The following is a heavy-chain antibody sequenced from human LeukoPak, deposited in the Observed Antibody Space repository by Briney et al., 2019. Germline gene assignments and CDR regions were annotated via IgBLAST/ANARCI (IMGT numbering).Heavy chain of an antibody. CDR3: ARGGYFDY. Sequence: GGSLSLSCAASGFTFSTYTINWVRRAPGKGLEWVSSISSGSGYTYYADSVKGRFTISRDNAKNSLYLQMNNLRAEDTAVYYCARGGYFDYWGQGTLVTVSS. CDR2: ISSGSGYT. V-gene: IGHV3-21*01. CDR1: GFTFSTYT. J-gene: IGHJ4*02.